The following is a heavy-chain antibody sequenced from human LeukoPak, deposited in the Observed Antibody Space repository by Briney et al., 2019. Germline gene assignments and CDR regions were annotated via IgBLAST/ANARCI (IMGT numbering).Heavy chain of an antibody. D-gene: IGHD6-13*01. Sequence: SETLSLTCTVSGGSISSGGYYWSWIRQPPGKGLEWIGYIYHSGSTYYNPSLKSRVTISVDRSKNQFSLKLSSVTAADTAVYYCARGAIAAADYYYYYGMDVWGQGTTVTVSS. CDR2: IYHSGST. J-gene: IGHJ6*02. CDR3: ARGAIAAADYYYYYGMDV. V-gene: IGHV4-30-2*01. CDR1: GGSISSGGYY.